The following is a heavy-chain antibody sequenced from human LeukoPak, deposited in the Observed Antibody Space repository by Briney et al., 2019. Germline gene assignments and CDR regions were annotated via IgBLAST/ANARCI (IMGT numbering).Heavy chain of an antibody. CDR1: GYSFTSYW. D-gene: IGHD6-13*01. Sequence: RTGESLKISCKGSGYSFTSYWIGWVRQMPGKGLEWMGIIYPGDSDTRYSPSFQGQVTISADKSISTAYLQWSSLKASDTAMYYCARRGALIAAAGRGWIDPWGQGTLVTVSS. J-gene: IGHJ5*02. CDR2: IYPGDSDT. V-gene: IGHV5-51*01. CDR3: ARRGALIAAAGRGWIDP.